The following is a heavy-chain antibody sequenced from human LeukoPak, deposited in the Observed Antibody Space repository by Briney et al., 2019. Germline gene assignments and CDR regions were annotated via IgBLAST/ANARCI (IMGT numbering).Heavy chain of an antibody. CDR1: GGSISSSSYY. CDR3: ARQSCSGGSCYRYYFDY. Sequence: SETLSLTCTVSGGSISSSSYYWGWIRQPPGKGLEWIGSIYYSGSTYYNPSLKSRVTISVDTSKNQFSLKLSSVTAADTAVYYCARQSCSGGSCYRYYFDYWGQGTLVTVSS. J-gene: IGHJ4*02. CDR2: IYYSGST. V-gene: IGHV4-39*01. D-gene: IGHD2-15*01.